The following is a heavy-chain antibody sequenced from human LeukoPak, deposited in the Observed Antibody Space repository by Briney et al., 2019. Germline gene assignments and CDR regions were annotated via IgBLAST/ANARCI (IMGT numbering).Heavy chain of an antibody. CDR2: IYTSGST. J-gene: IGHJ2*01. Sequence: KSSETQSLTCPVSGGSISSYYWSWIRQPAGKGLEWIGRIYTSGSTNYNPSLKSRVTISVDKSKNQFSLKLSSVTAADTAVYYCATGGSCYWYFDLGGRGTLITVSS. CDR1: GGSISSYY. V-gene: IGHV4-4*07. CDR3: ATGGSCYWYFDL. D-gene: IGHD2-8*02.